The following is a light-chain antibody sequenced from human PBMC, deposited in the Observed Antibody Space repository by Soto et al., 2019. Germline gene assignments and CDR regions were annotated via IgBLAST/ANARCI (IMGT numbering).Light chain of an antibody. CDR1: QSLLHSNGYNY. CDR3: MQALQTPKT. Sequence: DLVMNQSPLSLPVTPGEPASISCRSSQSLLHSNGYNYLDWYLQKPGQSPQLLIYLGSNRASGVPDRFSGSGSGTDLTLKISRVEAEDVGVYYCMQALQTPKTFGQGTKVEIK. J-gene: IGKJ1*01. CDR2: LGS. V-gene: IGKV2-28*01.